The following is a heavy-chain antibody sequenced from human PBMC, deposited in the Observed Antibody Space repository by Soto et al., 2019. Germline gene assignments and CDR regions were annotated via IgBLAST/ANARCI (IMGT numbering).Heavy chain of an antibody. Sequence: GGSLRLSCAASGFTFNNYAMGWVRRAPGKGLEWVSAITGSGSDTYYLDSVKGRFTISRDNSKNTLFLQMNSLRAEDTAIYYCAKLGSSAWSPHYYFDYWGQGTLVTVSS. CDR1: GFTFNNYA. CDR2: ITGSGSDT. D-gene: IGHD3-16*01. V-gene: IGHV3-23*01. CDR3: AKLGSSAWSPHYYFDY. J-gene: IGHJ4*02.